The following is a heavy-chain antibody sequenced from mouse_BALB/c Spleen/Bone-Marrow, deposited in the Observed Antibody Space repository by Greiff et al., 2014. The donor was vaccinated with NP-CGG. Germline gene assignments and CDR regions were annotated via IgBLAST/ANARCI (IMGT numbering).Heavy chain of an antibody. J-gene: IGHJ2*01. CDR2: VNPRSGYA. CDR3: ARPKGFALDY. Sequence: VQLQQSGAELASPGASVKMSCKASGYTFTDYTIQWVKQRPGQGLEWIGYVNPRSGYANYNQKFKDKATLTADKSSNTAFMQLSSLTSEDSAVYYCARPKGFALDYWGQGTALTVSS. V-gene: IGHV1-4*01. CDR1: GYTFTDYT.